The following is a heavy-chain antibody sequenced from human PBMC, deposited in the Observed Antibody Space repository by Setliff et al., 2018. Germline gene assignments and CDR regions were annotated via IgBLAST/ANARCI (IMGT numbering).Heavy chain of an antibody. V-gene: IGHV1-18*01. CDR3: ARGPPDFVVVPAAAKFDY. CDR2: TSA. CDR1: GYTFTNYG. D-gene: IGHD2-2*01. Sequence: ASVKVSCKTSGYTFTNYGINWARQAPGQGLEWMGWTSAYAQKFQGRVTMTTDTPTSTAYMELRSLRSDDTAVHFCARGPPDFVVVPAAAKFDYWGQGIGVTV. J-gene: IGHJ4*02.